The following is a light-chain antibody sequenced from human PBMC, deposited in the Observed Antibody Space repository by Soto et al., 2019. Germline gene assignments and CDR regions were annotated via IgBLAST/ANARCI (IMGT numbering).Light chain of an antibody. Sequence: DIVMTQSPDSLAVSLGERATIDCKSSQSLLYSSNNKNYLAWYQQKPGQPPKLLIYWASIRESGVPDRFSGSGSGTDFTLTISSLQAEDEAVYYCHQYYTTPWTFGQGTKVEVK. CDR2: WAS. CDR1: QSLLYSSNNKNY. CDR3: HQYYTTPWT. J-gene: IGKJ1*01. V-gene: IGKV4-1*01.